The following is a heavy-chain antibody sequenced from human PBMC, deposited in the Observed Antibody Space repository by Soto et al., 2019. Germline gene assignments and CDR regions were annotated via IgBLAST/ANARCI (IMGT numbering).Heavy chain of an antibody. J-gene: IGHJ4*02. CDR3: TTDDPINRY. CDR2: ISGGAETT. V-gene: IGHV3-23*01. CDR1: GFTFNNYA. Sequence: EVQLLESGGGLVQPGGSLRLSCAASGFTFNNYAMTWVRQAPGKGLQWVSSISGGAETTYYADSVKGRFTISRDDSKNTLYLQMNSLKTEDTAVYYCTTDDPINRYWGRGTLVTVSS.